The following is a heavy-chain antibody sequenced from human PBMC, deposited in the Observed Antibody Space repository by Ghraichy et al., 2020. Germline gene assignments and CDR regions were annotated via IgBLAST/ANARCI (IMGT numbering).Heavy chain of an antibody. Sequence: SETLSLTCAVYGGSFSGYYWSWIRQPPGKGLEWIGEINHSGSTNYNPSLKSRVTISVDTSKNQFSLKLSSVTAADTAVYYCARWGGYYYDSSGYYVDRAFDIWGQVTMVTVSS. CDR2: INHSGST. CDR1: GGSFSGYY. V-gene: IGHV4-34*01. CDR3: ARWGGYYYDSSGYYVDRAFDI. J-gene: IGHJ3*02. D-gene: IGHD3-22*01.